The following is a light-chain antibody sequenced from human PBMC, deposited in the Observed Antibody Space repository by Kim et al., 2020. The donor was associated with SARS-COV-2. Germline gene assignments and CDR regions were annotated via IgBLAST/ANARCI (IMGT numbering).Light chain of an antibody. CDR1: QRVSADY. CDR2: GAS. V-gene: IGKV3-20*01. J-gene: IGKJ1*01. Sequence: EIVLTQSPGTLSLSPGEEAILSCKASQRVSADYVAWYQQKPGQAPRLLIFGASTGDTATPEGFRGSGSGTDFSLTIRRVETEDCAVYYCQQYDSSPWTFGQGTKVDIK. CDR3: QQYDSSPWT.